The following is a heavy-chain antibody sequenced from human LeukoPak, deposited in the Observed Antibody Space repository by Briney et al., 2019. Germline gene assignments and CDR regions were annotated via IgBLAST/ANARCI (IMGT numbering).Heavy chain of an antibody. V-gene: IGHV1-69*13. Sequence: SVKVSCKASGGTFSSYAISWVRQAPGQGLEWMGGIIPIFGTANYAQEFQGRVTITADESTSTAYMELSSLRSEDTAVYYCARVGYCSSTSCHQDYWGQGTLVTVSS. CDR3: ARVGYCSSTSCHQDY. J-gene: IGHJ4*02. CDR2: IIPIFGTA. CDR1: GGTFSSYA. D-gene: IGHD2-2*01.